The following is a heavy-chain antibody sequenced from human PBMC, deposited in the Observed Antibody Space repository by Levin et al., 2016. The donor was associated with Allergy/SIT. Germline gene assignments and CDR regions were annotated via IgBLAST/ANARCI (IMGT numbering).Heavy chain of an antibody. CDR3: VKGLYYYDNSGLLDF. CDR1: GFTFSSYA. Sequence: GESLKISCSASGFTFSSYAMHWVRQAPGKGLESVSTISSNGGNTYYADSVKGRFTISRDNSKNTLYLQMSSLRVEDTAVYYCVKGLYYYDNSGLLDFWGQGTLVTGSS. V-gene: IGHV3-64D*08. J-gene: IGHJ4*02. D-gene: IGHD3-22*01. CDR2: ISSNGGNT.